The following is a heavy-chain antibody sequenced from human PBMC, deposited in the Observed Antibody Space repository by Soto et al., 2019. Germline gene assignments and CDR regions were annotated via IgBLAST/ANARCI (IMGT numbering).Heavy chain of an antibody. D-gene: IGHD6-19*01. CDR2: IYYSGST. CDR3: ARHGIAVENY. CDR1: GGSISSSSYY. Sequence: PSETLSLTCTVSGGSISSSSYYWGWIRQPPGKGLEWIGSIYYSGSTYYNPSLKSRVTISVDTSKNQFSLKLSSVTAADTAVYYCARHGIAVENYWGQGTLVTVSS. J-gene: IGHJ4*02. V-gene: IGHV4-39*01.